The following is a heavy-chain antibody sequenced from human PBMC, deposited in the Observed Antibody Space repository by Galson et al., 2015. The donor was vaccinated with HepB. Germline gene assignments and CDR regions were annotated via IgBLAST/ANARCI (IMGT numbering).Heavy chain of an antibody. J-gene: IGHJ4*02. D-gene: IGHD4-17*01. CDR3: ARPSRIYGDPDYDYFDY. Sequence: SLRLSCAASGFTFSSYAMHWVRQAPGKGLEWVAVISYDGSNKYYADSVKGRFTISRDNSKNTLYLQMNSLRAEDTAVYYCARPSRIYGDPDYDYFDYWGQGTLVTVSS. CDR1: GFTFSSYA. CDR2: ISYDGSNK. V-gene: IGHV3-30*04.